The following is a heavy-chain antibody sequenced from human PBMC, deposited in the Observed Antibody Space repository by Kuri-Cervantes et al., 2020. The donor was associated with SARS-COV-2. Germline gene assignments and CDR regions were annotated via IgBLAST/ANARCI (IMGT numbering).Heavy chain of an antibody. J-gene: IGHJ6*02. Sequence: ASVKVSRKASGYTFTSYSMHWVRQAPGQGLEWVGILNPSGGSTTYAQKFQGRVTMTRDTSTSTVYMELSSLRSEDTAVYYCARDRVVPAATRPYYYYGMDVWGQGTTVTVSS. CDR1: GYTFTSYS. CDR2: LNPSGGST. CDR3: ARDRVVPAATRPYYYYGMDV. V-gene: IGHV1-46*01. D-gene: IGHD2-2*01.